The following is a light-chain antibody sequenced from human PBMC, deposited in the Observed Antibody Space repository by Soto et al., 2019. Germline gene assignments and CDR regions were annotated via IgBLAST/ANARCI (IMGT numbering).Light chain of an antibody. Sequence: DIQRTQSPSSLSASVGDRIIIACRASQSISVYLNWYQQKPGRAPKLLIYDASNLEAGVPSRFRGSGSGTDFTFTISRLQPEDIETYYCQQYENLPTFGQGTRLEIK. CDR3: QQYENLPT. CDR2: DAS. J-gene: IGKJ5*01. CDR1: QSISVY. V-gene: IGKV1-33*01.